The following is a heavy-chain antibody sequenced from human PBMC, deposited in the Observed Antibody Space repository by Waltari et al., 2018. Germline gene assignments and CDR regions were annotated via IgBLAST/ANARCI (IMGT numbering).Heavy chain of an antibody. Sequence: QVQLVQSGAEVKKPGASVKVSCKASGYTFTGYYMHWVRQAPGQGLEWMGWINPNTGGTNYAQKFQGRVTMTRETSISTAYMELSRLRADDTAVYYCVRPHYYGSGSYRYYYGMDVWCQGTTVTVSS. CDR1: GYTFTGYY. CDR2: INPNTGGT. CDR3: VRPHYYGSGSYRYYYGMDV. J-gene: IGHJ6*02. D-gene: IGHD3-10*01. V-gene: IGHV1-2*02.